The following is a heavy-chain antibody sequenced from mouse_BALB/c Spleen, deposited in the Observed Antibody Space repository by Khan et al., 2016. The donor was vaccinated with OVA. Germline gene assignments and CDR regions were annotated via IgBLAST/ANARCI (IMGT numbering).Heavy chain of an antibody. Sequence: VQLQESGAELVRPGTSLKVSCKASGYAFSDYLIEWLKQGPGQGLEWIGMINPGSGDTKYNEKFKAKATLTADKSSRTAYLQLSSLTSDDSAVYFCARSGYGFGAYWGQGTLVTVSA. CDR2: INPGSGDT. V-gene: IGHV1-54*01. CDR1: GYAFSDYL. D-gene: IGHD3-2*02. J-gene: IGHJ3*01. CDR3: ARSGYGFGAY.